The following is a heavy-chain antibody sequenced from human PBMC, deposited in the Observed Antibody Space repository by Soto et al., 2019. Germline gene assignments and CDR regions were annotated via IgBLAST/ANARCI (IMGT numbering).Heavy chain of an antibody. Sequence: ESGGELVQPGGSLRLSCAASGFTFRNFAMTWVRQAPGKGLEWVSGISGSGRMTYYAHSVKGHFTISRDNSKNTLLLQMNSLGAEDTAVYYCAKDSNKYSSSLRGRYFDYWGQGIGVTVSS. V-gene: IGHV3-23*01. J-gene: IGHJ4*02. CDR2: ISGSGRMT. D-gene: IGHD4-4*01. CDR3: AKDSNKYSSSLRGRYFDY. CDR1: GFTFRNFA.